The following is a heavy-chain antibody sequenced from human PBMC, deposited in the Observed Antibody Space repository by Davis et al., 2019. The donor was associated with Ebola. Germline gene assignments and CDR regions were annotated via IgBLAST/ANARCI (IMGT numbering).Heavy chain of an antibody. CDR1: GFTFSSYG. Sequence: PGESLKISCAASGFTFSSYGMHWVRQAPGKGLEWVAIIWHDGSNKYYADSVKGRFTISRDNSRNPLYLQMNSLRAEDTAVYYCAREGCSSTSCYRTDNWFDPWGQGTLVTVSS. J-gene: IGHJ5*01. V-gene: IGHV3-33*01. CDR2: IWHDGSNK. D-gene: IGHD2-2*01. CDR3: AREGCSSTSCYRTDNWFDP.